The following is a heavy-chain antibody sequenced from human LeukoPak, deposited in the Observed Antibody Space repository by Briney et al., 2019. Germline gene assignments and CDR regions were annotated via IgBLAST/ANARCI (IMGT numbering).Heavy chain of an antibody. D-gene: IGHD4-17*01. CDR3: AREGTTVTHFDY. CDR2: IYSSGST. CDR1: GGSISSYY. J-gene: IGHJ4*02. Sequence: SGTLSLPFPVPGGSISSYYWSWIRPPPGKGLEWIGSIYSSGSTNYNPSLKSRVTISVDTSKNQVSLRLSYVTAADTAVYYCAREGTTVTHFDYWGQGTLVTVSS. V-gene: IGHV4-59*01.